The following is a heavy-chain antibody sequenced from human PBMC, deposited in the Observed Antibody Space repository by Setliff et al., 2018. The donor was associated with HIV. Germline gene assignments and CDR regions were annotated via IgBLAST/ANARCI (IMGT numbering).Heavy chain of an antibody. J-gene: IGHJ4*02. V-gene: IGHV1-18*01. Sequence: GASVKVSCKASGYTFTSYGISWVRQAPGQGLEWKGWISAYNGNTNYAQKLQGRVTMTTGTSTSTAYMELRSLRSDDTAVYYCARHTPYSSSWYYFDYWGQGTLVTVSS. CDR2: ISAYNGNT. D-gene: IGHD6-13*01. CDR1: GYTFTSYG. CDR3: ARHTPYSSSWYYFDY.